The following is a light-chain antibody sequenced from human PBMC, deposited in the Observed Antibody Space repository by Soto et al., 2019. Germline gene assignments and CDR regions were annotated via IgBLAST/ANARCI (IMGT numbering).Light chain of an antibody. V-gene: IGLV2-14*01. J-gene: IGLJ2*01. Sequence: QSALTQPASVSGSPGQSITISCTATSSDVGDYNYVSWYQQYPGKAPKLVIYEVFNRPSGVSHRFSGSKSDNTASLIISGLQTEDEADYYCSSYTSGATLEFGGGTKLTVL. CDR1: SSDVGDYNY. CDR2: EVF. CDR3: SSYTSGATLE.